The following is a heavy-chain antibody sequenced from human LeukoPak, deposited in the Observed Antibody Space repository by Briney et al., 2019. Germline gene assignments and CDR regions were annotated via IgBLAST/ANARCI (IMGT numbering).Heavy chain of an antibody. J-gene: IGHJ6*02. D-gene: IGHD3-10*01. Sequence: GGSLRLSCVASGFTFSNYWMHWVRQAPGKGLEWVAVVSYDGSDKYYADSVKGRFTISRDNSKKTLYLQMNSLRAEDTAVYYCAKYQSSPPYYYYGMDVWGQGTTVTVSS. CDR1: GFTFSNYW. CDR2: VSYDGSDK. V-gene: IGHV3-30*18. CDR3: AKYQSSPPYYYYGMDV.